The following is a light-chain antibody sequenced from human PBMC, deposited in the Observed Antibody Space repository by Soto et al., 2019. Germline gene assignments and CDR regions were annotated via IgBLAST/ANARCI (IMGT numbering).Light chain of an antibody. J-gene: IGKJ2*01. Sequence: PGERATLSCRASQNIITYLAWYQQKPDQAPRLLIDGASTRATGVPDRLSGSGSGADFTLTINSLEPEDFAVYFCQHYYRLPPTYGQGTKLEV. CDR3: QHYYRLPPT. V-gene: IGKV3-20*01. CDR2: GAS. CDR1: QNIITY.